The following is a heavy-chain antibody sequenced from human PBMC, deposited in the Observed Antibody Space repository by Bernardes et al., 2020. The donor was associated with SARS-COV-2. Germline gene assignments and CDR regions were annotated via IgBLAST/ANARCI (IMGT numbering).Heavy chain of an antibody. CDR1: GFTFSDHY. CDR3: ARTWGAAFDS. Sequence: GGSLRLSCAGSGFTFSDHYMSWIRQAPGKGLERISYITNSGSDAKYADSVKGRFTISRDNAKNSVYLQMNSLRAEDTAVYYCARTWGAAFDSWGQGTLVTVSS. V-gene: IGHV3-11*06. D-gene: IGHD7-27*01. CDR2: ITNSGSDA. J-gene: IGHJ4*02.